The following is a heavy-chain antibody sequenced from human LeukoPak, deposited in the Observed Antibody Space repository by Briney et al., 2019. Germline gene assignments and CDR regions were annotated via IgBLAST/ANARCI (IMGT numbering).Heavy chain of an antibody. CDR2: IGTAGDT. CDR1: GFTFSSYD. J-gene: IGHJ4*02. V-gene: IGHV3-13*04. Sequence: PGGSLRLSCAASGFTFSSYDMHWVRQATGKGLEWVSAIGTAGDTYYPGSVKGRFTISRESAKNSLYLQMNSLRAGDTAVYYCVRDIGATDDYWGQGTLVTVFS. CDR3: VRDIGATDDY. D-gene: IGHD1-26*01.